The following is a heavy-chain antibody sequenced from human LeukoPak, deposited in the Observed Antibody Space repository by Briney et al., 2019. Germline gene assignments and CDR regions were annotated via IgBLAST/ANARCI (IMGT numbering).Heavy chain of an antibody. V-gene: IGHV4-34*01. CDR3: ARQFGYCTNGVCYRSFDY. CDR2: INHSGST. J-gene: IGHJ4*02. Sequence: PSETLSLTCAVYGGSFSGYYWSWIRQPPGKGLEWIGEINHSGSTNYNPSLKSRVTISVDTSKNQFSLKLSSATAADTAVYYCARQFGYCTNGVCYRSFDYWGQGTLVTVSS. CDR1: GGSFSGYY. D-gene: IGHD2-8*01.